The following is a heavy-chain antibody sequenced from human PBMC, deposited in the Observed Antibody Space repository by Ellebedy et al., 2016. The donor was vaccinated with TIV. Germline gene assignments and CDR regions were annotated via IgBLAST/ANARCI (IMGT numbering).Heavy chain of an antibody. D-gene: IGHD4-23*01. Sequence: PGGSLRLSCAASGFTFSSYAMTWVRQAPGKGLEWVSTITGSGDYPYYADSVKGRFTIPRDNSKNTLYRQMNSLRVEDTAVYYCAKAHENGGNSNWYLDLWGRGTLVTVSS. CDR2: ITGSGDYP. V-gene: IGHV3-23*01. CDR1: GFTFSSYA. J-gene: IGHJ2*01. CDR3: AKAHENGGNSNWYLDL.